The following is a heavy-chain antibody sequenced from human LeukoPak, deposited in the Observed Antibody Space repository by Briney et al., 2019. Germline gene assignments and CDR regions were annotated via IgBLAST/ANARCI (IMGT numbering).Heavy chain of an antibody. CDR3: AKLSTDDSSGYYYTHAFDI. CDR1: GFTFSSNY. D-gene: IGHD3-22*01. CDR2: IYSGGST. J-gene: IGHJ3*02. V-gene: IGHV3-66*01. Sequence: GGSLRLSCAASGFTFSSNYMSWVRQAPGKGLEWVSVIYSGGSTYYADSVKGRFTISRDNSKNTLYLQMNSLRAEDTAVYYCAKLSTDDSSGYYYTHAFDIWGQGTMVTVSS.